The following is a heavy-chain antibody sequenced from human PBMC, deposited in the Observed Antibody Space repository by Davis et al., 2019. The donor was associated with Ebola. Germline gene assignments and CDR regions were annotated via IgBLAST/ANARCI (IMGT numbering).Heavy chain of an antibody. CDR1: GFTFSSCG. Sequence: GESLKISCAVSGFTFSSCGMHWVRQAPGKGPAWVAVTSYDGSKTYYADSVKGRFTISRDNSKNTLYLQMNSLRAEDTAVYYCATTPQYSSGQNKPFDYWGQGTLVTVSS. D-gene: IGHD6-19*01. J-gene: IGHJ4*02. V-gene: IGHV3-30*03. CDR3: ATTPQYSSGQNKPFDY. CDR2: TSYDGSKT.